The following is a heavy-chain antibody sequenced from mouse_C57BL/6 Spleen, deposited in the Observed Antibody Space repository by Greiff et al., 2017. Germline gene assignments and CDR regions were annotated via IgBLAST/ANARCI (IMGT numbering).Heavy chain of an antibody. CDR2: IDPSDSYT. CDR1: GYTFTSYW. V-gene: IGHV1-50*01. J-gene: IGHJ1*03. CDR3: ARLLRYPYWYFDV. Sequence: VQLQQPGAELVKPGASVKLSCKASGYTFTSYWMQWVEQRPGQGLEWIGEIDPSDSYTNYNQKFKGKATLTVDTSSSTAYMQLSSLTSEDSAVYYCARLLRYPYWYFDVWGTGTTVTVSS. D-gene: IGHD1-1*01.